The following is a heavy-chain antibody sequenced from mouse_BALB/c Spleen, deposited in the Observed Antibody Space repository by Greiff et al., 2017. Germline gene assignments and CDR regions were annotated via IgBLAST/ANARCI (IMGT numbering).Heavy chain of an antibody. CDR2: ISDGGSYT. CDR1: GFTFSDYY. Sequence: EVKLVESGGGLVKPGGSLKLSCAASGFTFSDYYMYWVRQTPEKRLEWVATISDGGSYTYYPDSVKGRFTISRDNAKNNLYLQMSSLKSEDTAMYYCARGDYYGSSLNWGQGTTLTVSS. CDR3: ARGDYYGSSLN. V-gene: IGHV5-4*02. D-gene: IGHD1-1*01. J-gene: IGHJ2*01.